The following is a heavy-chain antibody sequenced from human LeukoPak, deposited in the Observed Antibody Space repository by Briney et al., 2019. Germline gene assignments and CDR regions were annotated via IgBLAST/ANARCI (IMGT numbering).Heavy chain of an antibody. V-gene: IGHV1-24*01. CDR1: GYTLTELS. CDR2: FDPEDGET. CDR3: ATGASSWTNFDY. J-gene: IGHJ4*02. D-gene: IGHD6-13*01. Sequence: ASVKVSCKVSGYTLTELSMHWVRQAPGKGLEWMGGFDPEDGETIYAQKFQGRVTMTEDTSTDTAYMELSSLRSEDTAVYYCATGASSWTNFDYWGQGTLVTVSS.